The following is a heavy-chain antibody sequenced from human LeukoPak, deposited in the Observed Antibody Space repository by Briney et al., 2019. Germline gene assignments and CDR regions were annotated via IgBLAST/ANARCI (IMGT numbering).Heavy chain of an antibody. CDR1: GGSLNGYY. CDR3: ARHATLLWFGESSFG. J-gene: IGHJ4*02. V-gene: IGHV4-34*01. Sequence: SETLSLTCGVYGGSLNGYYWNWIRQPPGKGLEWVGEINHSGSTNYNASLKSRLTISVDTSKNQFSLKLSSVTAADTAVYYCARHATLLWFGESSFGWGQGTLVTVSS. CDR2: INHSGST. D-gene: IGHD3-10*01.